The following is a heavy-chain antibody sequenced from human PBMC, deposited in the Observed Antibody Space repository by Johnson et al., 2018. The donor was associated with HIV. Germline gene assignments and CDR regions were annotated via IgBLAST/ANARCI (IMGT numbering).Heavy chain of an antibody. CDR2: ISYDGSNK. D-gene: IGHD4-17*01. V-gene: IGHV3-30*04. CDR3: GRDPNGDYIGAFEF. CDR1: GFTFSSYA. J-gene: IGHJ3*01. Sequence: VQLVESGGGLVQPGGSLRLSCAASGFTFSSYAMHWVRQAPGKGLEWVAVISYDGSNKYYADSVKGRFTISRDNSKNTLYLQMNSLRAEDTAVYYCGRDPNGDYIGAFEFWGQGTTVTVSS.